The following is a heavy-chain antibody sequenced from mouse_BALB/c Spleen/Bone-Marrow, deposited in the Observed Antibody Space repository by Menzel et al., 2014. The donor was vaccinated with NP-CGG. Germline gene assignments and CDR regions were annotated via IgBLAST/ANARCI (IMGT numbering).Heavy chain of an antibody. CDR2: INPSNGRT. Sequence: QVQLQQPRAELVKPGASVKLSCKASGYTFTSYWMHWVKQRPGQGLEWIGEINPSNGRTNYNEKFKSKATLTVDKSSSTAYMQLSSLTSEDSAVYYRARWGITLAYWGQGTLVTVSA. J-gene: IGHJ3*01. V-gene: IGHV1S81*02. CDR1: GYTFTSYW. CDR3: ARWGITLAY. D-gene: IGHD2-4*01.